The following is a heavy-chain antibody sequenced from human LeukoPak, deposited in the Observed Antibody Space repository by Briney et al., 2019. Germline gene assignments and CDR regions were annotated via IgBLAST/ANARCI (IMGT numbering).Heavy chain of an antibody. J-gene: IGHJ4*02. Sequence: PGRSLRLSCAASGFTVSSNYMSWVRQAPGKGLEWVSVIYSGGSTYYADSVKGRFTISRDNSKNTLYLQMNSLRAEDTAVYYCARDTCSGGSCYSDYWGQGTLVTVSS. CDR3: ARDTCSGGSCYSDY. D-gene: IGHD2-15*01. V-gene: IGHV3-53*01. CDR2: IYSGGST. CDR1: GFTVSSNY.